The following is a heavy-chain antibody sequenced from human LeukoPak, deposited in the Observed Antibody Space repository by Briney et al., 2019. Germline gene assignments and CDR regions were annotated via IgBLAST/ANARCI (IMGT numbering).Heavy chain of an antibody. CDR1: GGTFSSYT. CDR3: ASPDLGDYSNSPQGYGMDV. CDR2: IIPILGIA. J-gene: IGHJ6*02. D-gene: IGHD4-11*01. Sequence: SVKVSCKASGGTFSSYTISWVRQAPGQGLEWMGRIIPILGIANYAQKFQGRVTITADKPTSTAYMELSSLRSEDTDVYYCASPDLGDYSNSPQGYGMDVWGQGTTVTVSS. V-gene: IGHV1-69*02.